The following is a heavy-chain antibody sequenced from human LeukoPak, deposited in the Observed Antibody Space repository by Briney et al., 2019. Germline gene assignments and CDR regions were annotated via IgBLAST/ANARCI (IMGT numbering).Heavy chain of an antibody. J-gene: IGHJ3*02. Sequence: GGSLRLSCGASGFTFSSYAMSWVRQAPGKGLEWVAVISYDGSNKYYADSVKGRFTISRDNSKNTLYLQMNSLRAEDTAVYYCAKAIVGGYDSGVDAFDIWGRGTMVTVSS. V-gene: IGHV3-30*18. CDR3: AKAIVGGYDSGVDAFDI. CDR1: GFTFSSYA. CDR2: ISYDGSNK. D-gene: IGHD5-12*01.